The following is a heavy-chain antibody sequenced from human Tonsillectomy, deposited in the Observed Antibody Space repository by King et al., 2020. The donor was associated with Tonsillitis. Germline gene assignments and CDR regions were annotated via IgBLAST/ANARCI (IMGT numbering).Heavy chain of an antibody. CDR1: GFTFDDYA. Sequence: VQLVESGGGLVQPGRSLRLSCAASGFTFDDYAMHWVRRGPGKGLEWVSTISWNSGTIGYADSVKGRFTISRDNAKNSLYLQMNSLRAEDTALYYCAKEVGYYYYAMDGWGQGTTVTVSS. J-gene: IGHJ6*02. CDR2: ISWNSGTI. D-gene: IGHD1-26*01. V-gene: IGHV3-9*01. CDR3: AKEVGYYYYAMDG.